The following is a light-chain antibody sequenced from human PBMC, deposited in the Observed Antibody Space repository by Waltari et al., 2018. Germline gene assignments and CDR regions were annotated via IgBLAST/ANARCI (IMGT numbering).Light chain of an antibody. Sequence: QSALTQPASVSGSPGQSITISCTGTNNDVGGYDLVSWYQQHPGKAPKLIIYEVHGRPSGVSNRFSGSKSCNTASLTISGLQAEDEAHYYCCSYVGVTTVLFGGGTTVAV. CDR1: NNDVGGYDL. CDR2: EVH. V-gene: IGLV2-23*01. J-gene: IGLJ2*01. CDR3: CSYVGVTTVL.